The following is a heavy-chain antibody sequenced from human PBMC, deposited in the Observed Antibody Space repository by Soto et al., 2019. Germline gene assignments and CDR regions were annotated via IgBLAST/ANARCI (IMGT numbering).Heavy chain of an antibody. CDR2: LSYDGGNK. CDR1: GFIFISYG. J-gene: IGHJ4*02. V-gene: IGHV3-30*18. Sequence: PGGSLRLSCAASGFIFISYGMHWVLQAPCKGLEWVAGLSYDGGNKYYADAVKGRLTISRDNFKNTLYLQMNSLRADDTAAYYCAKDLDSGNYPGYFDYWGQGTLVTVSS. D-gene: IGHD1-26*01. CDR3: AKDLDSGNYPGYFDY.